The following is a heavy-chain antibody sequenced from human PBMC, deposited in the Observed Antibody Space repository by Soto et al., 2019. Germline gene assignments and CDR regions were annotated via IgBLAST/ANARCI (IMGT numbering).Heavy chain of an antibody. V-gene: IGHV3-23*01. D-gene: IGHD3-10*01. Sequence: PGGFLRLSCAASGVTFSTSPMSWFRQAPGKGLEWVSTISGSGGSTYYADSVKGRFTISRDNSKNTLSVQMNSLRAEDTAVYYCARGSSFDYWGQGTLVTVSS. CDR3: ARGSSFDY. CDR2: ISGSGGST. J-gene: IGHJ4*02. CDR1: GVTFSTSP.